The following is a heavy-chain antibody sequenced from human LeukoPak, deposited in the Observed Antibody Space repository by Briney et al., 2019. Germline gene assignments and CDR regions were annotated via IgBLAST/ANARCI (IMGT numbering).Heavy chain of an antibody. CDR1: GFTFSSYA. V-gene: IGHV3-23*01. J-gene: IGHJ4*02. CDR3: ARVGDYYDSSGPVPY. D-gene: IGHD3-22*01. CDR2: ISGSGGST. Sequence: GGSPRLSCAASGFTFSSYAMSWVRQAPGKGLEWVSAISGSGGSTYYADSVKGRFTISRDNAKNSLYLQMNSLRAEDTAVYYCARVGDYYDSSGPVPYWGQGTLVTVSS.